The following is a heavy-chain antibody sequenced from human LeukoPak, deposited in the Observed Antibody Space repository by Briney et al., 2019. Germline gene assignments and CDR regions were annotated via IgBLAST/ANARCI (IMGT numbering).Heavy chain of an antibody. V-gene: IGHV3-38-3*01. CDR3: AKDLTALIYDFWSAPDY. CDR1: GFTVSSNE. D-gene: IGHD3-3*01. CDR2: ISGGST. Sequence: GGSLRLSCAASGFTVSSNEMSWVRQAPGKGLEWVSSISGGSTYYADSRKGRFTISRDNSKNTLHLQMNSLRAEDTAVYYCAKDLTALIYDFWSAPDYWGQGTLVTVSS. J-gene: IGHJ4*02.